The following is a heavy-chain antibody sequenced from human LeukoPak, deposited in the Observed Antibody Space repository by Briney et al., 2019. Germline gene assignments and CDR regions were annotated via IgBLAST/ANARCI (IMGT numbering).Heavy chain of an antibody. CDR1: GYTFTVNY. CDR3: ARGAGTSWFDY. V-gene: IGHV1-2*02. D-gene: IGHD2-2*01. Sequence: GASVKVSCKPSGYTFTVNYLHWVRQAPGQGLEWVGWMNPNSGVTFYAQNFQGRVTMTRDTSVTTAYMELSSLTSDDPAVYYCARGAGTSWFDYWGQGSLVTVSS. J-gene: IGHJ4*02. CDR2: MNPNSGVT.